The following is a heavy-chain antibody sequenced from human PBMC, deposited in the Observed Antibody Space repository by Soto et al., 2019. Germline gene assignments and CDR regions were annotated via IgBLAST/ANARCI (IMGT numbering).Heavy chain of an antibody. Sequence: EVHLLESGGGLVQPGGSLRLSCAASGFPFSSYAMSWVRQAPGKGLEWVSGISGSGAGTYYADPVQGRFTISRDISENTLYLEMNSRRAEDKAVYYCANARYCSGGSCYGLPYYYGMDVWGQGTTVTVSS. D-gene: IGHD2-15*01. J-gene: IGHJ6*02. V-gene: IGHV3-23*01. CDR2: ISGSGAGT. CDR1: GFPFSSYA. CDR3: ANARYCSGGSCYGLPYYYGMDV.